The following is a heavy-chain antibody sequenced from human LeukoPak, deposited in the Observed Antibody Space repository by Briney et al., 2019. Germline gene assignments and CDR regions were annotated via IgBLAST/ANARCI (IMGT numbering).Heavy chain of an antibody. CDR3: ARWGSTSCYDY. J-gene: IGHJ4*02. CDR1: GFTFSTYA. CDR2: ISTNGDST. Sequence: GGSLRLSCADSGFTFSTYAMHWVRQAPGKGLEYVSAISTNGDSTYYADSVKGRFTISRDNSKNTLFLQMGSLRADDMAVYYCARWGSTSCYDYWGQGTLVTVSS. D-gene: IGHD2-2*01. V-gene: IGHV3-64*02.